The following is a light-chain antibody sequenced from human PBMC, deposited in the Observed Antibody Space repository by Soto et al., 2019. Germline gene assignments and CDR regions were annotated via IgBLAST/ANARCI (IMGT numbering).Light chain of an antibody. Sequence: EIGLTQSPGTLSLSPGERATLSCMASQSVSSSYLAWFQQKRGQTPRLLIYGASSRATGVPDRFSGSGSGTDFTITISRLEPEDFAVYYCLQSDSSPWTFGQGTKVEL. CDR2: GAS. V-gene: IGKV3-20*01. J-gene: IGKJ1*01. CDR1: QSVSSSY. CDR3: LQSDSSPWT.